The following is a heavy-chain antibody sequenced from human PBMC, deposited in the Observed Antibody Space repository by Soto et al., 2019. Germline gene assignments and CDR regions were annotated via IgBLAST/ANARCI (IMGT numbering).Heavy chain of an antibody. J-gene: IGHJ4*02. CDR2: IRNKANSYTT. D-gene: IGHD2-21*01. V-gene: IGHV3-72*01. CDR1: GFTFSDHY. CDR3: TRAGILTTPYYFDY. Sequence: EVQLVESGGGSVQPEGSLRLSCAASGFTFSDHYMDWVRQAPGKGLEWVGRIRNKANSYTTEYAASVKGRFTISRDDSRNSLYLQMNSLKSDDTAMYYCTRAGILTTPYYFDYWGQGTLVTVSS.